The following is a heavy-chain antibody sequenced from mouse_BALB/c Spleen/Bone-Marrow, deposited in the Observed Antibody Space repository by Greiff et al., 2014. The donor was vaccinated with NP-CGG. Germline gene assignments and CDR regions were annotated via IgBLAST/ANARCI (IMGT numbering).Heavy chain of an antibody. D-gene: IGHD2-3*01. CDR3: ARAAYDPYAMDY. J-gene: IGHJ4*01. Sequence: VQLQESGAELVKPGASVKLSCKASGYTFTSYYMYWVKQRPGQGLEWIGEINPNNDGTNFNEKFKSKATLTEDKSSSTAYMQLSSLTSEDSAVYYCARAAYDPYAMDYWGQGTSVTVSS. CDR2: INPNNDGT. CDR1: GYTFTSYY. V-gene: IGHV1S81*02.